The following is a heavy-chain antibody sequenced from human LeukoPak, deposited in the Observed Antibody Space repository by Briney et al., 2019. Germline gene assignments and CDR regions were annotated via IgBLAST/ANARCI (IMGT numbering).Heavy chain of an antibody. V-gene: IGHV3-30*18. D-gene: IGHD4-11*01. CDR2: ISYDGSNK. CDR1: GFTFSSYA. J-gene: IGHJ4*02. Sequence: HPGGSLRLSCAASGFTFSSYAMSWVRQAPGKGLEWVAVISYDGSNKYYADSVKGRFTISRDNSKNTLYLQMNSLRAEETAVYYCAKEGEYSDYNYWGQGTLVTVSS. CDR3: AKEGEYSDYNY.